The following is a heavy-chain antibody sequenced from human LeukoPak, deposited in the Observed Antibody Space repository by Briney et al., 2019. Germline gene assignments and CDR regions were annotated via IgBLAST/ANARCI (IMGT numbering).Heavy chain of an antibody. V-gene: IGHV3-7*01. Sequence: GGSLRLSCAASRLTFTYWMSWVRQAPGKGLEWVANIKQDGGEEYYVDSVKGRFTIFRDNAKKSLYLQMNSLRAEDTAVYYCASSFSDDFWSGHFWGQGTLVTVSS. CDR2: IKQDGGEE. D-gene: IGHD3-3*01. J-gene: IGHJ4*02. CDR3: ASSFSDDFWSGHF. CDR1: RLTFTYW.